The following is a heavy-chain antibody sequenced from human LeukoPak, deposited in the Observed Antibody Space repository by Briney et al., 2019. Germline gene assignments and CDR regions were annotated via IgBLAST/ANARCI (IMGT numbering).Heavy chain of an antibody. J-gene: IGHJ4*02. CDR1: GFTFSSYS. V-gene: IGHV3-48*04. CDR3: ATWDIVVVVASDY. Sequence: PGGSLRLSCAASGFTFSSYSMNWVRQAPGKGLEWVSYISSSSSTIYYADSVKGRFTISRDNAKSSLYLQMNSLRAEDTAVYYCATWDIVVVVASDYWGQGTLVTVSS. D-gene: IGHD2-15*01. CDR2: ISSSSSTI.